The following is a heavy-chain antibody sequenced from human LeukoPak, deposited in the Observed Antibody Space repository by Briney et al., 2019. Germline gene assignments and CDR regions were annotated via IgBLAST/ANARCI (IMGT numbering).Heavy chain of an antibody. V-gene: IGHV4-39*07. CDR2: IYYSGTT. CDR3: ARIAVVNYDAFDI. J-gene: IGHJ3*02. CDR1: GGSISSSSYY. Sequence: SETLSLTCTVSGGSISSSSYYWGWIRQPPGKGLEWIGSIYYSGTTYYNPSLKSRVTISVDTSKNQFSLKLSSVTAADTAVYYCARIAVVNYDAFDIWAKGQWSPSLQ. D-gene: IGHD3-22*01.